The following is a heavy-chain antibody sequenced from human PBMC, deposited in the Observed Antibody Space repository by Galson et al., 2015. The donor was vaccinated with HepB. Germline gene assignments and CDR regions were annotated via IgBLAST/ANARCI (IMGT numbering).Heavy chain of an antibody. CDR3: ARVGPSPYYGMDV. V-gene: IGHV1-18*01. J-gene: IGHJ6*02. CDR2: IRSYNGNA. D-gene: IGHD1-26*01. CDR1: GYSFRGYN. Sequence: SVKVSCKASGYSFRGYNINWVRQAPGQGLEWVGYIRSYNGNAHYGESLQGRVTLTTENSTTTAYMELKNLRSDDTAVYYCARVGPSPYYGMDVWGQGTTVTVSS.